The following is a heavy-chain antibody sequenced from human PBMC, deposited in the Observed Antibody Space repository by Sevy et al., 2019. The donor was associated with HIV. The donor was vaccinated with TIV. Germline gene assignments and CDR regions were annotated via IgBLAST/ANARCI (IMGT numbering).Heavy chain of an antibody. Sequence: GGSLRLSCVGSGFRFGSQAMSWVRQAPGKGLEWVSGMSGRGDSRGYAHSVKGRFTISRDNSKNTGYLQMNSLTAEVTALYYCAKDVPDQSWYDDFWSGSPCFDYWGRGILVTVSS. V-gene: IGHV3-23*01. D-gene: IGHD3-3*01. J-gene: IGHJ4*01. CDR3: AKDVPDQSWYDDFWSGSPCFDY. CDR2: MSGRGDSR. CDR1: GFRFGSQA.